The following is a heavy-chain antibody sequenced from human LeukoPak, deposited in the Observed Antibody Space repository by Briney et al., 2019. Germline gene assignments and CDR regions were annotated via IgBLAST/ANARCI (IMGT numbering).Heavy chain of an antibody. Sequence: EASVKVSCKASGFTFTSSAMQWVRQARGQRLEWIGWIVVGSGNTNYAQKFQERVTITRDMSTSTAYMELSSLRSEDTAVYYCAARYCTYGVCYNGFDPWGQGTLVTVSS. CDR1: GFTFTSSA. CDR2: IVVGSGNT. CDR3: AARYCTYGVCYNGFDP. J-gene: IGHJ5*02. D-gene: IGHD2-8*01. V-gene: IGHV1-58*02.